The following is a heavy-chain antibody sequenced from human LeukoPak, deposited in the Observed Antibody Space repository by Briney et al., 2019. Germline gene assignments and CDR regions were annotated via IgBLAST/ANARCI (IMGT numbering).Heavy chain of an antibody. CDR2: IYHSGST. CDR3: VRKSFHSSSYDF. D-gene: IGHD6-13*01. V-gene: IGHV4-38-2*02. Sequence: SETLSLTCTVSGYSISSGYYWGWIRQPPGKGLEWIGSIYHSGSTYYNPSLKSRVTISVDTSKNQFSLKLSSVTAADTAVYYCVRKSFHSSSYDFWGQGTLVTVSS. J-gene: IGHJ4*02. CDR1: GYSISSGYY.